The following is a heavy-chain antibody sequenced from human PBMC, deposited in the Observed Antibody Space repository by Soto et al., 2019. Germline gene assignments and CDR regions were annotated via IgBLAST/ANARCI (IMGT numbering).Heavy chain of an antibody. CDR1: GFTFSSYA. CDR3: AKSRVFIGAIVTLLDS. V-gene: IGHV3-23*01. D-gene: IGHD1-26*01. Sequence: GGSLRLSCATSGFTFSSYAMVWVRQAAEKGLEWVASISNNGDTAYYADSVKGRFTISRGNSENTLYLQTNGLRADDTALYFCAKSRVFIGAIVTLLDSWGQGSQVPVSS. CDR2: ISNNGDTA. J-gene: IGHJ4*02.